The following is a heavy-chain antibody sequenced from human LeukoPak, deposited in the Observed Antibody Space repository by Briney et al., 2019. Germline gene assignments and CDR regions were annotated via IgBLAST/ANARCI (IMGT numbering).Heavy chain of an antibody. CDR3: ARALLRAPFDP. CDR2: ISPYNGNT. CDR1: GYTFTTYG. J-gene: IGHJ5*02. Sequence: ASVKVSCKASGYTFTTYGIGWVRQAPGQGLEWMGWISPYNGNTNYAQEFQDRVTMTTDTSTSTAYMELRSLRSDDTAVYYCARALLRAPFDPWGQGTLVTVSS. V-gene: IGHV1-18*01. D-gene: IGHD5-12*01.